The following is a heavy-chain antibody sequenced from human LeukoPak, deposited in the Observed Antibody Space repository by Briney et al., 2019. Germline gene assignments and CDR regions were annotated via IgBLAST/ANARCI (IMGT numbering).Heavy chain of an antibody. CDR1: GYTFTSYD. CDR3: ARGSSSSWYQAYFDY. Sequence: PRASVKVSCKASGYTFTSYDINWVRQAPGQGLEWMGWINTNTGNPTYAQGFTGRFVFSLDTSVSTAYLQISSLKAEDTAVYYCARGSSSSWYQAYFDYWGQGTLVTVSS. D-gene: IGHD6-13*01. CDR2: INTNTGNP. V-gene: IGHV7-4-1*02. J-gene: IGHJ4*02.